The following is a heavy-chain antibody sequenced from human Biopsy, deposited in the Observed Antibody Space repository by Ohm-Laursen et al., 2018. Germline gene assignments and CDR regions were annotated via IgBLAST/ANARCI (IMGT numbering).Heavy chain of an antibody. D-gene: IGHD4-23*01. V-gene: IGHV4-59*11. CDR2: ISYTGYT. J-gene: IGHJ4*02. CDR3: ARGSNDFGGLYFPR. CDR1: GGSFTGHY. Sequence: GTLSLTCPVSGGSFTGHYWSWIRQPPGEGLEWIGHISYTGYTSYNASLKSRVTISVDTSRNHFSLRLSSLTAADMAVYYCARGSNDFGGLYFPRWGQGTLLTVSS.